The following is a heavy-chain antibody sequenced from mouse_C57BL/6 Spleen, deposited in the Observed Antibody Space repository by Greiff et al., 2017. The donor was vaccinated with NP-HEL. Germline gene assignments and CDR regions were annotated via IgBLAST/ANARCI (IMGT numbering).Heavy chain of an antibody. J-gene: IGHJ3*01. V-gene: IGHV1-50*01. CDR1: GYTFTSYW. Sequence: QVQLKQSGAELVKPGASVKLSCKASGYTFTSYWMQWVKQRPGQGLEWIGEIDPSDSYTNYNQKFKGKATLTVDTSASTAYMQLSSLTSEDSAVYYGARHYYYGSSYGWFAYWGQGTLVTGSA. CDR3: ARHYYYGSSYGWFAY. CDR2: IDPSDSYT. D-gene: IGHD1-1*01.